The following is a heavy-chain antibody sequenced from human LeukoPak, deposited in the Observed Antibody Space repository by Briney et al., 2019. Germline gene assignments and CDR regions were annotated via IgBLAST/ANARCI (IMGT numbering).Heavy chain of an antibody. CDR1: GGSISSGGYS. D-gene: IGHD6-6*01. Sequence: PSETLSLTCTVSGGSISSGGYSWSWIRQHPGKGLEWIGYIYYSGSTYYNPSLKSRVTISVYTSKNQFSLKLSSVTAADTAVYYCARDPGIAARGRYWYFDLWGRGTLVTVSS. CDR2: IYYSGST. CDR3: ARDPGIAARGRYWYFDL. V-gene: IGHV4-31*03. J-gene: IGHJ2*01.